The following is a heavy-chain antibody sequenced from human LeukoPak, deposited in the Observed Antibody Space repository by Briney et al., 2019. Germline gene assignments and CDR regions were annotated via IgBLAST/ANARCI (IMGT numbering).Heavy chain of an antibody. CDR3: ARAPYYYYGMDV. J-gene: IGHJ6*02. CDR1: GYTFSIYN. CDR2: INPSGGST. Sequence: ASVKVSCKASGYTFSIYNMHWVRQAPGQGLEWMGIINPSGGSTTNAQKFQGRVTMTRDTSTVYMELSSLRSEDTAVYYCARAPYYYYGMDVWGQGTTVTVSS. V-gene: IGHV1-46*01.